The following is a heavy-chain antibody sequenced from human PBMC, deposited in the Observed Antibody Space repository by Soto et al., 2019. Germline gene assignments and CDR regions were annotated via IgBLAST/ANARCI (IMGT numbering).Heavy chain of an antibody. V-gene: IGHV3-23*01. CDR2: ITGSGATT. D-gene: IGHD6-19*01. CDR3: AKGYGAGWYSAVEY. Sequence: EVQLLESGGSLVQPGGSLRLSCVGSGFTFSSDAMSWVRQAPGKGLEWVSSITGSGATTNHADSVQGRFTISRDNSKNTLYLQMNSLRVEDTAVYYCAKGYGAGWYSAVEYWGQGTLVTVSS. J-gene: IGHJ4*02. CDR1: GFTFSSDA.